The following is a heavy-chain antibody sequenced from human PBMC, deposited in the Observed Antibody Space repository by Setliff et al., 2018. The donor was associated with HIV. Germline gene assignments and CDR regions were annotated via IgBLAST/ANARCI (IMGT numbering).Heavy chain of an antibody. CDR1: GGTFRSKG. Sequence: ASVKVSCKASGGTFRSKGISWVRQAPGQGLEWMGGIIPSDGSTHYARKFQGRVAMTRDTSTSTLYIELSSLRSEDSAGYYCARELSDRVNYYGSESLDPFDQWGQGTLVTVSS. V-gene: IGHV1-69*10. CDR3: ARELSDRVNYYGSESLDPFDQ. CDR2: IIPSDGST. J-gene: IGHJ4*02. D-gene: IGHD3-10*01.